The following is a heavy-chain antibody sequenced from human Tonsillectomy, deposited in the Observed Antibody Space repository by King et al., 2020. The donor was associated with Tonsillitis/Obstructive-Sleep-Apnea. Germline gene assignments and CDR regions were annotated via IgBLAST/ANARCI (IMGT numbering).Heavy chain of an antibody. J-gene: IGHJ4*02. CDR1: GYSFTCYW. D-gene: IGHD3-22*01. CDR2: IDPSDSYT. Sequence: QLVQSGAEVKKPGESLRISCKGSGYSFTCYWISWVRQMPGKGLEWMGRIDPSDSYTNYSPSFQGHVTISADKSISTAYLQWSSLKASDTAMYYCARATLLYDSSGYYYDYWGQGTLVTVSS. V-gene: IGHV5-10-1*01. CDR3: ARATLLYDSSGYYYDY.